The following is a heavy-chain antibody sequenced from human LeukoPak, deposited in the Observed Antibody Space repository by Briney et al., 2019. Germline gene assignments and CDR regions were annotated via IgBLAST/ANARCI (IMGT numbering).Heavy chain of an antibody. CDR1: GFTFSTYA. CDR3: ARDCKGADHATDY. D-gene: IGHD1-26*01. V-gene: IGHV3-30-3*01. Sequence: GGSLRLSCADSGFTFSTYAMHWVRQAPGKGLEWVAVISYDGNNKYYGDSVKGRFTISRDNSRDTLYLQMNNLRVEDTAVYYCARDCKGADHATDYWGQGTLVTVSS. CDR2: ISYDGNNK. J-gene: IGHJ4*02.